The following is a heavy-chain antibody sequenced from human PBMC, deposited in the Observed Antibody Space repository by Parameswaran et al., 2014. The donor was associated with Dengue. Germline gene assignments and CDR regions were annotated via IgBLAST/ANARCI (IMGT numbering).Heavy chain of an antibody. D-gene: IGHD3-10*01. CDR2: ISSSGSTI. J-gene: IGHJ4*02. Sequence: VRQAPGKGLEWVSYISSSGSTIYYADSVKGRFTISRDNAKNSLYLQMNSLRAEDTAVYYCAREDGEIDYWGQGTLVTVSS. V-gene: IGHV3-11*01. CDR3: AREDGEIDY.